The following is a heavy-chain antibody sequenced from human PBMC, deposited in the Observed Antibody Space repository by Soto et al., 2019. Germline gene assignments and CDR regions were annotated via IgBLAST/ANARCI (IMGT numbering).Heavy chain of an antibody. CDR2: VSGSGGST. D-gene: IGHD5-18*01. J-gene: IGHJ4*02. CDR3: AKLTEYNYGAFDY. Sequence: EVQLLESGRGLIQPGGSLRLSCAASGFTFSSYAMTWVRQAPGKGLEWVSSVSGSGGSTYYADSVKGRFTISRDNSKKTLYLQMNSLRAEDTAVYYCAKLTEYNYGAFDYWGQGTLVTVCS. CDR1: GFTFSSYA. V-gene: IGHV3-23*01.